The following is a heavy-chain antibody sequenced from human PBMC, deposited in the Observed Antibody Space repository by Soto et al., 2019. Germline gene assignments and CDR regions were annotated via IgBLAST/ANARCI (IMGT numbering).Heavy chain of an antibody. CDR1: GGTFSSYA. D-gene: IGHD2-2*01. J-gene: IGHJ6*02. V-gene: IGHV1-69*01. CDR2: IIPICDTT. Sequence: QVQLVQSGAGVKKPGSSVKVSCKASGGTFSSYAISWVRQAPGQGLEWMGGIIPICDTTNYAQKFQGRVTITADESTSTAYMELSSLRSEDTAVYYCARSQGSSTSLEIYYYYYYGMDVWGQGTTVTVSS. CDR3: ARSQGSSTSLEIYYYYYYGMDV.